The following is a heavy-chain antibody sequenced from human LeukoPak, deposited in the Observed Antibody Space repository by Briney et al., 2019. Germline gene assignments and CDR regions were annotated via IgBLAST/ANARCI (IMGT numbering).Heavy chain of an antibody. CDR3: VRNLATIRHYFDY. Sequence: GTSLRLSCAASGFTFSSYAMHWVRQARKGLEWVAVISYDGSNXXXXDSXXGRLTISRDNSKNTVYLQMNSLRPEDTAVYYCVRNLATIRHYFDYWGQGTLVTVSS. CDR1: GFTFSSYA. CDR2: ISYDGSNX. D-gene: IGHD5-24*01. V-gene: IGHV3-30-3*01. J-gene: IGHJ4*02.